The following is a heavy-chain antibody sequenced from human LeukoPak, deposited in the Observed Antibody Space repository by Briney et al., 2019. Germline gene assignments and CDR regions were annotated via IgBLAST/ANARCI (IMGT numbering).Heavy chain of an antibody. J-gene: IGHJ4*02. V-gene: IGHV1-8*01. D-gene: IGHD5-12*01. CDR2: MNPNSGNT. CDR3: ARVEFNGGYSHHY. Sequence: GASVKVSCTASGYSFTSYDINWVRQAAGQGLEWMGWMNPNSGNTGYGQKFQGRVTMTRSNSMTTAYMELSSLRSEDTAIYYCARVEFNGGYSHHYWGQGTLLTVSS. CDR1: GYSFTSYD.